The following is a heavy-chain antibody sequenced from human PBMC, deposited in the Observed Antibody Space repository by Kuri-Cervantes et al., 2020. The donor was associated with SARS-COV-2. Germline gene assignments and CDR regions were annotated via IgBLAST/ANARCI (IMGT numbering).Heavy chain of an antibody. J-gene: IGHJ6*02. CDR2: ISSSSSYI. CDR1: GFTFSSYS. CDR3: AKDSGHQLHYVYYYYGMDV. V-gene: IGHV3-21*04. Sequence: GESLKISCAASGFTFSSYSMNWVRQAPGKGLEWVSSISSSSSYIYYADSVKGRFTISRDNSKNTLYLQMNSLRAEDTAVYYCAKDSGHQLHYVYYYYGMDVWGQGTTVTVSS. D-gene: IGHD2-2*01.